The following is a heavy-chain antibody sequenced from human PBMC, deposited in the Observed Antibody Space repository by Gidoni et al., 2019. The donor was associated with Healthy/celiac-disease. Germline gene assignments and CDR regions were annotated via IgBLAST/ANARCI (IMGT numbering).Heavy chain of an antibody. CDR2: IYYSGST. D-gene: IGHD5-18*01. V-gene: IGHV4-31*03. CDR1: GGSISSGGYY. J-gene: IGHJ6*02. Sequence: QVQLQESGPGLVKPSQTLSLTCTVSGGSISSGGYYWSWIRQHPGKGLEWIGYIYYSGSTYYNPSLKSRVTISVDTSKNQFSLKLSSVTAADTAVYYCASLVDTAMEAYYYGMDVWGQGTTVTVSS. CDR3: ASLVDTAMEAYYYGMDV.